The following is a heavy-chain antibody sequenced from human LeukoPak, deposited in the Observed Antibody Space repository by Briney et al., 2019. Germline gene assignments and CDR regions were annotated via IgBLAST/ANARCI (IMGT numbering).Heavy chain of an antibody. CDR1: GYTFTSYY. CDR2: TNPSGGST. V-gene: IGHV1-46*01. Sequence: ASVKVSCKASGYTFTSYYMHWVRQAPGQGLEWMGITNPSGGSTSYAQKFQGRVTMTRDTSTSTVYMELSSLRSEDTAVYYFARKESIPIFGVVTPPPPFFDYWGQGTLVTVSS. D-gene: IGHD3-3*01. CDR3: ARKESIPIFGVVTPPPPFFDY. J-gene: IGHJ4*02.